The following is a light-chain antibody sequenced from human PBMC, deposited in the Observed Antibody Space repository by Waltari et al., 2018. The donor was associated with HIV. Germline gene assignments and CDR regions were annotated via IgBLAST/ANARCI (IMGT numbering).Light chain of an antibody. CDR2: DDD. J-gene: IGLJ2*01. Sequence: SYVLTQSPSVSVAPGQTAIITCGGNNIGSKRVHWYQQRPGQAPVLIIVDDDDRPSGIPERCSGSNAGETATLSISRVEAGDEADYFWQVWDIITDEVIFGGGTKMTVL. CDR1: NIGSKR. CDR3: QVWDIITDEVI. V-gene: IGLV3-21*01.